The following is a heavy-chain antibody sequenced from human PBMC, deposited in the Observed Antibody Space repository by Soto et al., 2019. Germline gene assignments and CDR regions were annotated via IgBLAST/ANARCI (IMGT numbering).Heavy chain of an antibody. CDR1: GFTFTYYA. CDR3: AKDRDYPRDQFHY. J-gene: IGHJ4*02. V-gene: IGHV3-23*01. D-gene: IGHD2-2*01. CDR2: ISANGQSI. Sequence: EVQLLESGGGLVQPGGSLRLSCTASGFTFTYYAFSWVRQAPGKGLEWVSAISANGQSIYYADSVRGRFTITRDNSKNTVFLHMDSLRAEDTAVYYCAKDRDYPRDQFHYWGQGTLVTVSS.